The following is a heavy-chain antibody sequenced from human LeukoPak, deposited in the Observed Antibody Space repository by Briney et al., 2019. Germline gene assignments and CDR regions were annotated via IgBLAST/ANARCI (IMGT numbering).Heavy chain of an antibody. J-gene: IGHJ4*02. D-gene: IGHD6-6*01. CDR1: GFTFSSYS. CDR3: ARDLIDEYSILPYDY. Sequence: PGGSLRLSCAASGFTFSSYSMNWVRQAPGKGLEWVSSISSSSSYIYYADSVKGRFTISRDNAKNSLYLQMNSLRAEDTAVYYCARDLIDEYSILPYDYWGQGTLVTVSS. V-gene: IGHV3-21*01. CDR2: ISSSSSYI.